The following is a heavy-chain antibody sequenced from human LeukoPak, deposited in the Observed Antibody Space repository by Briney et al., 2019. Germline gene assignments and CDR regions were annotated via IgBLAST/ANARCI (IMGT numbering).Heavy chain of an antibody. CDR2: ISSNGGST. CDR1: GFTFSSYA. CDR3: AKSEEGVIVYD. J-gene: IGHJ4*02. Sequence: GGSLRLSCSASGFTFSSYAMHWVRQAPGKGLEYVSAISSNGGSTYYADSVKGRFTTSRDNSKNTLYLQMTSLRAEDTAVYYCAKSEEGVIVYDWGQGPLVTVSS. V-gene: IGHV3-64*04. D-gene: IGHD3-16*02.